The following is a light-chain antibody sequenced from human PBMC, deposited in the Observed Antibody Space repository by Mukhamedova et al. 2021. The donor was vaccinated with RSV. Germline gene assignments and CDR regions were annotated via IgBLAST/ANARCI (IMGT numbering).Light chain of an antibody. CDR2: GAS. J-gene: IGKJ1*01. V-gene: IGKV1-6*01. Sequence: WYQRRVHGKAPKLLIYGASTLENGVPSRFSGSGSGTDFSLTINSLQPEEFATYFCLQDHHLPRTFGQGTKVEIK. CDR3: LQDHHLPRT.